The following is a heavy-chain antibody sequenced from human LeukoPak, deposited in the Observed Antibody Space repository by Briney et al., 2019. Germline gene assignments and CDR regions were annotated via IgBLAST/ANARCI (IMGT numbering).Heavy chain of an antibody. D-gene: IGHD3-3*01. CDR3: ARAPPTQGYYDFWSGYWTFGWFDP. V-gene: IGHV4-34*01. CDR1: GGSFSGYY. CDR2: IHPSGSP. J-gene: IGHJ5*02. Sequence: SETLSLSCGVYGGSFSGYYLTWIRQPPGKGLEWIGEIHPSGSPNYNPSLKSRVTISVDTSKNQFSLKLSSVTAADTAVYYCARAPPTQGYYDFWSGYWTFGWFDPWGQGALVTVSS.